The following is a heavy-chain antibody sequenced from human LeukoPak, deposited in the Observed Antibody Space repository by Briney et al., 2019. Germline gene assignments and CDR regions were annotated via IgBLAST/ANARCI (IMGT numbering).Heavy chain of an antibody. Sequence: ASVKVSCKASGYTFTGYYMHWVRQAPGQGLEWMGWINPNSGGTNYAQKFQGRVTMTRDTSISTAYMELSRLRSDDTAVYYCARDHRVFHCSSTSCYSYWFDPWGQGTLVTVSS. D-gene: IGHD2-2*01. CDR3: ARDHRVFHCSSTSCYSYWFDP. J-gene: IGHJ5*02. CDR1: GYTFTGYY. V-gene: IGHV1-2*02. CDR2: INPNSGGT.